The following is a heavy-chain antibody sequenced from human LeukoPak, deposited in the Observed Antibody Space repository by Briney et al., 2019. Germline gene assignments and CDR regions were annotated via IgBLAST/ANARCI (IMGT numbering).Heavy chain of an antibody. CDR3: AKGPRITIFGVVTRNWFDP. V-gene: IGHV3-23*01. D-gene: IGHD3-3*01. CDR2: ISGGGGST. J-gene: IGHJ5*02. Sequence: PGGSLRLSCAASGFTFTSYSMNWVRQAPGKGLEWVSTISGGGGSTYYADSVKGRFTISRDNSKNTLYLQMNSLRAEDTAVYYCAKGPRITIFGVVTRNWFDPWGQGTLVTVSS. CDR1: GFTFTSYS.